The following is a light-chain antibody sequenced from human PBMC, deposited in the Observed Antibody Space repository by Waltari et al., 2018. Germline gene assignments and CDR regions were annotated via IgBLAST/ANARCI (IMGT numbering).Light chain of an antibody. CDR2: DVS. CDR3: CSYAGSYVV. V-gene: IGLV2-11*01. Sequence: QSALTQPRSVSGSPGQSVTISCTGTSSDVGGYNYVSWYQQHPGKAPKLIIYDVSKRPSGVPDRFSGSKAGNTASLTFSGLQAEDEADYYCCSYAGSYVVFGGGTKLTVL. CDR1: SSDVGGYNY. J-gene: IGLJ2*01.